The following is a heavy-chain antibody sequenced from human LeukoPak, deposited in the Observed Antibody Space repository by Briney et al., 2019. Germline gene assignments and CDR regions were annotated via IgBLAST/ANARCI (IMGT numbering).Heavy chain of an antibody. CDR2: IYTTGST. V-gene: IGHV4-61*02. CDR1: GGSISGGSYY. D-gene: IGHD1-1*01. Sequence: SQTLSLTCTVSGGSISGGSYYWSWIRQPAGKGLDWIGRIYTTGSTNYNPSLKSRVTISVDTSKNQFPLKLSSVTAADTAVYYCAGDTSLQLFDYWGQGTLVTVSS. J-gene: IGHJ4*02. CDR3: AGDTSLQLFDY.